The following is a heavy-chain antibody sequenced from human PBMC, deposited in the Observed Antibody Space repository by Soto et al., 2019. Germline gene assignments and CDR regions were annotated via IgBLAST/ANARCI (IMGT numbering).Heavy chain of an antibody. CDR3: AGVRRERMTMIGRVGAFDI. CDR2: IIPIFNTI. J-gene: IGHJ3*02. CDR1: GGTFSSNA. V-gene: IGHV1-69*01. D-gene: IGHD3-22*01. Sequence: QVQLVQSGAEVKKPGSSVKVSCKASGGTFSSNAINWVRQAPGQGLEWMGGIIPIFNTIDYAQKVQARVTMTADESTTTAYMELSNLRSEDTAVYYCAGVRRERMTMIGRVGAFDIWGQGTMVTVSS.